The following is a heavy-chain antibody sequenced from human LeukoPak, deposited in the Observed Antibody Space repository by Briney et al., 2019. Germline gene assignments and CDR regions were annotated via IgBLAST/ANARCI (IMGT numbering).Heavy chain of an antibody. CDR3: ASLRRGSGWYRAAFDI. J-gene: IGHJ3*02. D-gene: IGHD6-19*01. CDR2: ISAYNGNT. CDR1: GYTFTSYG. V-gene: IGHV1-18*01. Sequence: GASVKVSCKASGYTFTSYGISWVRQAPGQGLEWMGWISAYNGNTNYAQKLQGRVTMTTDTSTSTAYMELSSLRSEDTAVYYCASLRRGSGWYRAAFDIWGQGTMVTVSS.